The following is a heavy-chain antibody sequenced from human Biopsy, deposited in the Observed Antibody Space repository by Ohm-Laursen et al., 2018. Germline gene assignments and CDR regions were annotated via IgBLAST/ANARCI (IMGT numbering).Heavy chain of an antibody. V-gene: IGHV1-46*01. CDR1: GGTFSNYG. CDR3: ARNTGWYGDLYYFDY. D-gene: IGHD6-19*01. Sequence: GASVKVSCKAPGGTFSNYGVNWVRQAPGQGLEWMGMINPSGSTTSYLQIFQGRVTMTRDTSESTVYMELSSLRSADTAVYFCARNTGWYGDLYYFDYWGQGTLVTVSS. CDR2: INPSGSTT. J-gene: IGHJ4*02.